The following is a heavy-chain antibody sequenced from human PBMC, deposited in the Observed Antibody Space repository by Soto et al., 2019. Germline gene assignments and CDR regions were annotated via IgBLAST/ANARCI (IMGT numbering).Heavy chain of an antibody. Sequence: QVRLQESGPGLVKPSQTLSLTCTVSGGSVSSGGFYWNWIRQHPGKGLEWIGYMYNDGRTEYNPSLKSRVSISVDTPKNQFSLKVMSVTVADTAVYYCTREAGHWGQGILVTVSS. J-gene: IGHJ4*02. CDR2: MYNDGRT. CDR1: GGSVSSGGFY. D-gene: IGHD6-25*01. V-gene: IGHV4-31*03. CDR3: TREAGH.